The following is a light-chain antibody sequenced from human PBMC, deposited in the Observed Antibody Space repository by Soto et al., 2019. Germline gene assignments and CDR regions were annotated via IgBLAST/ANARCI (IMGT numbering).Light chain of an antibody. CDR2: AAS. CDR1: QTLSINS. Sequence: EIVLTQSPDTLSFSPGERATLFCRASQTLSINSLAWYQQKPGQAPRLLIYAASTRHTGIPDRFNGSGSGTDFALTINRLEPEDFAVYFCQQYDGAPLTFGPGTKVDVK. V-gene: IGKV3-20*01. J-gene: IGKJ3*01. CDR3: QQYDGAPLT.